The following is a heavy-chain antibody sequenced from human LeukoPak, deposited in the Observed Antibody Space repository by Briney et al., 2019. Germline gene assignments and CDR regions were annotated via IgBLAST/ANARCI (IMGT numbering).Heavy chain of an antibody. CDR1: GLTFSDFW. CDR3: ATGHSYGYDY. Sequence: GGSLRLSCAASGLTFSDFWMHWVRQPPGKGLVWVALVKGDGRTTIYADSVKGRFTIPRDNAKNTLYLQMNSLRADDSGVYYCATGHSYGYDYWGQGVLVTVSS. CDR2: VKGDGRTT. V-gene: IGHV3-74*01. J-gene: IGHJ4*02. D-gene: IGHD5-18*01.